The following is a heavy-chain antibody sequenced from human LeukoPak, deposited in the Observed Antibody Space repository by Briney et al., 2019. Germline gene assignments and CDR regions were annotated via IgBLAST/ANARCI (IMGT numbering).Heavy chain of an antibody. J-gene: IGHJ6*03. D-gene: IGHD3-10*01. Sequence: SETLSLTCTVSGGSISSGSYDWSWIRQPAGKGLEWIGRIYTSGSTNYNPSLKSRVTISVDTSKNQFSLKLSSVTAADTAVYYCARAEMVRGVYYYYYYMDVWGKGTTVTVSS. V-gene: IGHV4-61*02. CDR3: ARAEMVRGVYYYYYYMDV. CDR1: GGSISSGSYD. CDR2: IYTSGST.